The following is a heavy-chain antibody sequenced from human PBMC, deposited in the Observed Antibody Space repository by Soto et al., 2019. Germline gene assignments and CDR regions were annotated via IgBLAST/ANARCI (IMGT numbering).Heavy chain of an antibody. CDR3: AREADYVWGSYRTPFDY. D-gene: IGHD3-16*02. V-gene: IGHV1-18*01. Sequence: ASVKVSCKASGYSFTTYGIFWVRQAPGQGLEWMGWINPNSGGTNYAQKFQGRFTISRDNAKNSLYLQMNSLRAEDTAVYYCAREADYVWGSYRTPFDYWGQGTLVTVSS. CDR2: INPNSGGT. CDR1: GYSFTTYG. J-gene: IGHJ4*02.